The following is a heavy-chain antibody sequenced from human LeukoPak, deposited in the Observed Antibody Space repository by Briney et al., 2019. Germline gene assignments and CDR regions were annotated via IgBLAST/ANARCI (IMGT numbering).Heavy chain of an antibody. Sequence: SETLSLTCTVSGGSISSFYWSWIRQPPGKGLEWIGYIYYSGSTNYNPSLKSRVTISVDTSKNQFSLKLSSVTAADTAVYYCARVRPRDYYDSSGYPWDWGQGTLVTVSS. CDR1: GGSISSFY. D-gene: IGHD3-22*01. V-gene: IGHV4-59*01. CDR3: ARVRPRDYYDSSGYPWD. CDR2: IYYSGST. J-gene: IGHJ4*02.